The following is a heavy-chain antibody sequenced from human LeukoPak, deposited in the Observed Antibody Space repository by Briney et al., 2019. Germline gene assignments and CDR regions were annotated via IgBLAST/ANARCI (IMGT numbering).Heavy chain of an antibody. D-gene: IGHD2-21*01. Sequence: GGSLRLSCAASGFTFNSYSMNWVRQAPGKGLGWVSYTSSSSSTIYYADSVKGRFTISRDNAENSLYLQMNSLRAEDTALYYCAKDGQSDSPYSMDVWGQGTTVTVSS. CDR3: AKDGQSDSPYSMDV. J-gene: IGHJ6*02. CDR2: TSSSSSTI. CDR1: GFTFNSYS. V-gene: IGHV3-48*01.